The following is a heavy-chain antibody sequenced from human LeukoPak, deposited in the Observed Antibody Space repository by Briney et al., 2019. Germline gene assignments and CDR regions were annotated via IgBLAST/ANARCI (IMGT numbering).Heavy chain of an antibody. Sequence: GESLKISCQDSGDDFTTYWIAWVRQTPGRGLEWMGTIYPGDSDTRYSPSFEGQVTISADKSVSTAYLQWTSVKASDSGMYFCARNLVYGSDARRRAFDIWGPGTMVIVSS. CDR1: GDDFTTYW. J-gene: IGHJ3*02. CDR3: ARNLVYGSDARRRAFDI. D-gene: IGHD2-8*01. V-gene: IGHV5-51*01. CDR2: IYPGDSDT.